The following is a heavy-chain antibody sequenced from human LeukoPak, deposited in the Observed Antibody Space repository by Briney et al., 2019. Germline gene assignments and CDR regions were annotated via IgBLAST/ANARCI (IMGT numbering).Heavy chain of an antibody. D-gene: IGHD3-22*01. CDR3: ARDGKDSSGYYFGDS. Sequence: PGGSLRLSCVASRFTLSRYSMNWVRRAPGKGLEWVSSISGSGTSTYYADSVKGRFTISRDNSKNTLYLQMNSLRAEDTAIYYCARDGKDSSGYYFGDSWGQGTLVTVSS. CDR2: ISGSGTST. V-gene: IGHV3-23*01. CDR1: RFTLSRYS. J-gene: IGHJ4*02.